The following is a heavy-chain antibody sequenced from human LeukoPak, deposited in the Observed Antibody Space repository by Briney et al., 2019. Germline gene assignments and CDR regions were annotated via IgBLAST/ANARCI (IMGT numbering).Heavy chain of an antibody. CDR3: AREYYDSSGYLIG. Sequence: ASVKVSCKASGYTFTGYYMHWVRQAPGQGLEWMGWINPNSGGTNYAQKFQGRVTMTRDTSISTAYMELSRLRSDDTAVYYCAREYYDSSGYLIGWGQGTLVTVSS. J-gene: IGHJ4*02. CDR1: GYTFTGYY. D-gene: IGHD3-22*01. V-gene: IGHV1-2*02. CDR2: INPNSGGT.